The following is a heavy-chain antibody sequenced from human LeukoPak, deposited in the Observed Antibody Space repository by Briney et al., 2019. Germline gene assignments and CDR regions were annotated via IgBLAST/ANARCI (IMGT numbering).Heavy chain of an antibody. J-gene: IGHJ4*02. V-gene: IGHV3-7*01. CDR1: GFTFSSYW. Sequence: PGGSLRLSCAASGFTFSSYWMSWVRQAPGKGLEGGADINQDGSEKYYVDSVKGRFTISRDNAKNSLYLQMNSLRAEDTAVYYCARGPHYDSSGYRIFDYWGQGTLVTVSS. CDR2: INQDGSEK. D-gene: IGHD3-22*01. CDR3: ARGPHYDSSGYRIFDY.